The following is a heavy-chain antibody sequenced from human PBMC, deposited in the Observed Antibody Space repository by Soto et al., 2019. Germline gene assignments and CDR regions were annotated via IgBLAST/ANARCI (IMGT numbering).Heavy chain of an antibody. CDR1: GGSINSGDYY. CDR3: ARSSLNSNWFDP. J-gene: IGHJ5*02. V-gene: IGHV4-30-4*01. D-gene: IGHD6-6*01. CDR2: IYYSGST. Sequence: SETLSLTCTVSGGSINSGDYYFIWIRQPPGKGLELIGYIYYSGSTYYNPSLKSRVTISVDTSKNQFSLKLSSVTAADTAVYYWARSSLNSNWFDPWGQGTLVTVSS.